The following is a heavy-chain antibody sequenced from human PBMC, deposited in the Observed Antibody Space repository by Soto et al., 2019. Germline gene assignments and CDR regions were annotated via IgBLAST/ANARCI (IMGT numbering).Heavy chain of an antibody. CDR2: ISWNSGDI. D-gene: IGHD1-26*01. CDR3: AKGPWGASGYFDY. Sequence: EVQLVEPGGGLVQPGRSLRLSCAASGFTFDDYGMHWVRQAPGKGLEWVSGISWNSGDIGHADSVKGRFTISRDNAKNSLYLQMNSLRAEDTALYYCAKGPWGASGYFDYWGQGTLVTVSS. J-gene: IGHJ4*02. CDR1: GFTFDDYG. V-gene: IGHV3-9*01.